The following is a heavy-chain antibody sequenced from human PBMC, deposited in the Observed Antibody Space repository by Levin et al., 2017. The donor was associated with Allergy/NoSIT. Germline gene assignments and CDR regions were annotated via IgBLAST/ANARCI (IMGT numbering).Heavy chain of an antibody. Sequence: GGSLRLSCAASGFTFRDYYMSWIRQAPGKGLELVSYISGTSSAIIYADSVKGRFTISRDNAQNSLYLQMNSLGAEDTAVYFCARGPVAAAAHYWGQGTLVTVSS. CDR3: ARGPVAAAAHY. J-gene: IGHJ4*02. V-gene: IGHV3-11*05. D-gene: IGHD6-13*01. CDR1: GFTFRDYY. CDR2: ISGTSSAI.